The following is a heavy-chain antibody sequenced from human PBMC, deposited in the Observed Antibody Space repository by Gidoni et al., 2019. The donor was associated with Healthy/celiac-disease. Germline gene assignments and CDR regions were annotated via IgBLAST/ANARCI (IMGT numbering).Heavy chain of an antibody. CDR1: GGSFSGYY. CDR3: ASGLGVTWAWRGLVPKYGMDV. D-gene: IGHD2-21*02. V-gene: IGHV4-34*01. Sequence: QVQLQQWGAGLLKPSETLSLTCAVYGGSFSGYYLSWIRQPPGKGLEWIGDINHSGSTNYHPSLTSRVTISVDTSKNQFSLKLSSVTAADTAVYYCASGLGVTWAWRGLVPKYGMDVWGQGTMVTVSS. J-gene: IGHJ6*02. CDR2: INHSGST.